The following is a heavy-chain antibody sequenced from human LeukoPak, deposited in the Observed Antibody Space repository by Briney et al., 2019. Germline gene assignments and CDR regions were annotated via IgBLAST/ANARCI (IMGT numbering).Heavy chain of an antibody. CDR2: ISSSGTYV. Sequence: PGGSLRLSCAASGFSFSTYSMSWVRQAPGKGLEWVSSISSSGTYVYYADSLKGRFTISRDNAKNSLYLQMNSLRAEDTAVYYCVRDEGGSYRLGALEIWGQGTMVIVSS. CDR1: GFSFSTYS. CDR3: VRDEGGSYRLGALEI. V-gene: IGHV3-21*01. D-gene: IGHD1-26*01. J-gene: IGHJ3*02.